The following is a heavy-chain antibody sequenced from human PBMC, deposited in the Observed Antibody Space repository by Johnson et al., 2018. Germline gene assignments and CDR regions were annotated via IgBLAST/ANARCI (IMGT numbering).Heavy chain of an antibody. CDR3: AKTKVTSGYYKYGMDV. CDR1: GFTFSNYG. CDR2: ISKDGSNQ. J-gene: IGHJ6*02. Sequence: QVQLVESGGGVVQPGRSLRLSCAASGFTFSNYGTHWVRQAPGKGLEWVGIISKDGSNQHYADSVKGRFTISRDNSKNTLYLQMDSLRAEDTAVYYCAKTKVTSGYYKYGMDVWGQGTTVTVS. V-gene: IGHV3-30*18. D-gene: IGHD2-21*02.